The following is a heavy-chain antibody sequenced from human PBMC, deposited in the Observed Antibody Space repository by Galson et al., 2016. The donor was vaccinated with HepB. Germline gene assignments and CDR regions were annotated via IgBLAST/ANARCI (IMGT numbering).Heavy chain of an antibody. D-gene: IGHD6-19*01. CDR2: ISVSSSYI. CDR3: ARDSSSGWTTGPWYSAL. CDR1: GFTFTSHS. J-gene: IGHJ2*01. V-gene: IGHV3-21*01. Sequence: SLRLSCAASGFTFTSHSMHWVRQAPGKGLEWVSSISVSSSYIYYADSVEGRFTISRDNAKKSLYLQMNSLRAEDTAVHYCARDSSSGWTTGPWYSALWGRGTLVTVSS.